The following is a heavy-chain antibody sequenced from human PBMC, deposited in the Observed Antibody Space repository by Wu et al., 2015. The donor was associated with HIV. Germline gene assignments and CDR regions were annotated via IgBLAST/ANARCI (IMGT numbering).Heavy chain of an antibody. CDR1: GDGFTSYA. CDR2: INPLFGTT. Sequence: QVQLVQSEAEVKKPGSSVKVSCKASGDGFTSYAVSWVRQAPGQGLEWMGGINPLFGTTKYAQKFQDRVTFSTDESKSVAYMELSSLRSEDTAVYYCARNTDSVATSLYSLGVWGQGTTVTVSS. D-gene: IGHD5-12*01. CDR3: ARNTDSVATSLYSLGV. J-gene: IGHJ6*02. V-gene: IGHV1-69*05.